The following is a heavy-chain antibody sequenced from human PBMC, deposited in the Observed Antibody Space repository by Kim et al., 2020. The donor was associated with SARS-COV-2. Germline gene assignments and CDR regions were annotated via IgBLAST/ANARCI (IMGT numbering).Heavy chain of an antibody. V-gene: IGHV3-21*01. J-gene: IGHJ4*02. CDR2: SSSSSYI. CDR3: ARRTL. Sequence: SSSSSYIYYADTLDGRFTNARDNAKNSLYLQMNSLRAEDTAVYYCARRTLWGQGTLVTVSS. D-gene: IGHD1-7*01.